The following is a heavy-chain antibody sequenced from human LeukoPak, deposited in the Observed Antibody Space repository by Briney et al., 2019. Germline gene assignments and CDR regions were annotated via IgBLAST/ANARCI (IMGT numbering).Heavy chain of an antibody. CDR3: AKSMQWLVREGAAFDY. D-gene: IGHD6-19*01. CDR2: INSDGSAT. CDR1: GFTFSRYW. J-gene: IGHJ4*02. V-gene: IGHV3-74*01. Sequence: PGGSLRLSCKASGFTFSRYWMHWVRQAPGKGLVWVSRINSDGSATTYADSVRGRFSISRDNAKNTVYLQMNSLRVGDTAVYYCAKSMQWLVREGAAFDYWGQGTLVTVSS.